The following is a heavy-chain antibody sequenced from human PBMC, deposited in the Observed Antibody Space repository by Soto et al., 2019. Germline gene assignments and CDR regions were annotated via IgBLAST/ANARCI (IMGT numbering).Heavy chain of an antibody. Sequence: SGPTLVNPTQTLTLTCTFSGFSLTTSGLGVGWIRQPPGKALEWLALIYWDDDKHYSPSLKNRLAITQDTSKNQVVLTMTNMDPLDTATYYCAHRVGAARQLSWFDPWGQGILVTVSS. J-gene: IGHJ5*02. CDR2: IYWDDDK. V-gene: IGHV2-5*02. CDR3: AHRVGAARQLSWFDP. CDR1: GFSLTTSGLG. D-gene: IGHD6-6*01.